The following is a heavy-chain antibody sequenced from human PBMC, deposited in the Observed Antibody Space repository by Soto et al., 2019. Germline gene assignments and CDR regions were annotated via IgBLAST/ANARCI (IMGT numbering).Heavy chain of an antibody. J-gene: IGHJ4*02. Sequence: EVQLVESGGGLVQPGGSLRLSCAASGFTFSTYSMNWVRQTPGEGLEWVSYIDSSGSTIYYADSVKGRFTISRDNAKDSLLLQLNSLGAEDTAVYYCARCRDEDTAIGPDYWGQGTLVTVSS. CDR3: ARCRDEDTAIGPDY. CDR2: IDSSGSTI. CDR1: GFTFSTYS. V-gene: IGHV3-48*01. D-gene: IGHD5-18*01.